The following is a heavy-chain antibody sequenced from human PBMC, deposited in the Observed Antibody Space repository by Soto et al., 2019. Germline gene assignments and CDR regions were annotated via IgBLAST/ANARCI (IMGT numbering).Heavy chain of an antibody. V-gene: IGHV1-69*12. Sequence: QVQLVQSGAEVKKPGSSVKVSCKASGGTFSSYAISWVRQAPGQGLEWMGGIIPIFGTANYAQKFQGRVTITADEYTSTAYMELSSLRAEDTAVYYCARNAVLVPAAILGYYYGMDVWGQGTTVTVSS. CDR1: GGTFSSYA. D-gene: IGHD2-2*01. CDR2: IIPIFGTA. J-gene: IGHJ6*02. CDR3: ARNAVLVPAAILGYYYGMDV.